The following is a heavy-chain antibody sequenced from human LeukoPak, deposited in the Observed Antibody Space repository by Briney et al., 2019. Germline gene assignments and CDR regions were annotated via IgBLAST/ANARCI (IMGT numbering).Heavy chain of an antibody. V-gene: IGHV1-2*02. CDR1: GYTFTGYY. Sequence: ASVKVSCKASGYTFTGYYMHWVRQAPGQGIEWMGWINPNSGGTNYAQKFQGRVTMTRDTSISTAYMELSRLRSDDTAVYYCARDRRFGDPADYWGQGTLVTVSS. CDR2: INPNSGGT. D-gene: IGHD3-10*01. CDR3: ARDRRFGDPADY. J-gene: IGHJ4*02.